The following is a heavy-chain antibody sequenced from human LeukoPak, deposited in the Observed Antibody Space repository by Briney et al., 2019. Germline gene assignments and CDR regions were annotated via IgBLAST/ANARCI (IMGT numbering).Heavy chain of an antibody. D-gene: IGHD6-19*01. CDR3: AKGKGSSGWYD. J-gene: IGHJ4*02. CDR1: GFTFSTYA. CDR2: VSDSGSGT. V-gene: IGHV3-23*01. Sequence: GGSLRLSCAASGFTFSTYAMWWVRQAPRRGLEWVSAVSDSGSGTYYAASVKGRVTISRDNSKNTLYLQMTSLRAEDTALYYCAKGKGSSGWYDWGQGTLVTVSS.